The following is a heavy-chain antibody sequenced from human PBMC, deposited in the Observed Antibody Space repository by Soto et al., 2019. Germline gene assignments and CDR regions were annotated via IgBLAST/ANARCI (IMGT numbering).Heavy chain of an antibody. D-gene: IGHD1-26*01. CDR3: ARYSGKYQGPIDY. V-gene: IGHV3-30*03. Sequence: QVQLVESGGGVAQPGRSLRLSWAASGSTFSHYGIHWARQAPGKGLEWLAVISYDGSNKHYADSVKGRFTVSRDNSKNTLYLQMNSLRAEDTAVYFCARYSGKYQGPIDYWGQGTLVTVSS. J-gene: IGHJ4*02. CDR1: GSTFSHYG. CDR2: ISYDGSNK.